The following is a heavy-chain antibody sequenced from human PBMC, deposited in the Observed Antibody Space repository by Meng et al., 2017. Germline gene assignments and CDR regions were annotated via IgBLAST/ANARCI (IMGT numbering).Heavy chain of an antibody. CDR3: ARGTGSSWFDP. D-gene: IGHD6-13*01. Sequence: QVQLVQAGAEVEKPGASVKVSCKASGYTFTSYTIHWVRQAPGQSLAWMGWIKSANGDAKYSQKFQGRLTLTRDTSASTAYLELSSLTFEDTAVYYCARGTGSSWFDPWGQGTPVTVSS. J-gene: IGHJ5*02. V-gene: IGHV1-3*01. CDR2: IKSANGDA. CDR1: GYTFTSYT.